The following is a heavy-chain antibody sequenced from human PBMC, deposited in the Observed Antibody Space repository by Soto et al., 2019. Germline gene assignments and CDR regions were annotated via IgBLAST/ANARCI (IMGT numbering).Heavy chain of an antibody. CDR2: IIPIFGTA. CDR1: GGTFSSYA. D-gene: IGHD3-10*01. J-gene: IGHJ4*02. V-gene: IGHV1-69*13. CDR3: ARSGRVGYYYGSGSYYIFDY. Sequence: SVKVSCKASGGTFSSYAISWVRQAPGQGLEWMGGIIPIFGTANYAQKFQGRVTITADESTSTAYMELSSLRSEDTAVYYCARSGRVGYYYGSGSYYIFDYWGQGTLVTVSS.